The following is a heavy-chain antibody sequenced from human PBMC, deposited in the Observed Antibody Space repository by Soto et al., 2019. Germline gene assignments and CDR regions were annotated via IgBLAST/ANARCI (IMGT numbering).Heavy chain of an antibody. J-gene: IGHJ3*02. Sequence: TSETLSLTCAVYGGSFSGYYWSWIRQPPGKGLEWIGEINHSGSTNYNPSLKSRVTISVDTSKNQFSLKLSSVTAADTAVYYCARGLRRWLQLDAFDIWGQGTMVTVSS. V-gene: IGHV4-34*01. CDR3: ARGLRRWLQLDAFDI. CDR1: GGSFSGYY. D-gene: IGHD5-12*01. CDR2: INHSGST.